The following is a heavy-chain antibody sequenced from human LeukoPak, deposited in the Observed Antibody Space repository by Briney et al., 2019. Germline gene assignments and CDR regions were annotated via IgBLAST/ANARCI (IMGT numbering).Heavy chain of an antibody. CDR1: GFTFSNYG. CDR3: ASKIAANFDY. J-gene: IGHJ4*02. D-gene: IGHD2-21*01. Sequence: GGSLRLSCXASGFTFSNYGMNWVRQAPGKGLEWISYISFGGSPIYYADSVKGRFIISRDSAKNSLYLQMNSLRVEDTALYYCASKIAANFDYWGQGTLVTVSS. V-gene: IGHV3-48*01. CDR2: ISFGGSPI.